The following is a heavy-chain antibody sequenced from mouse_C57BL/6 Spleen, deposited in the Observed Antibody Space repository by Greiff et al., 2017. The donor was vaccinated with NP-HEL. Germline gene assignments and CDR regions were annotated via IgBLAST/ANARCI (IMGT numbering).Heavy chain of an antibody. J-gene: IGHJ2*01. CDR2: ISSGSSTI. V-gene: IGHV5-17*01. CDR1: GFTFSDYG. CDR3: ARRDYCGSSYYFDY. Sequence: DVHLVESGGGLVKPGGSLKLSCAASGFTFSDYGMHWVRQAPEKGLEWVAYISSGSSTIYYADTVKGRFTISRDNAKNTLFLQMTSLRSEDTAVYYCARRDYCGSSYYFDYWGQGTTLTVSS. D-gene: IGHD1-1*01.